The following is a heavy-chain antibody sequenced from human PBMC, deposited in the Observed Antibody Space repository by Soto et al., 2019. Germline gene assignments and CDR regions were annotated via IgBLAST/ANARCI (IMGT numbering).Heavy chain of an antibody. CDR1: GFSFSTFG. CDR3: AKGRGGPMDYRLDY. J-gene: IGHJ4*02. D-gene: IGHD3-10*01. V-gene: IGHV3-30*18. CDR2: ISDDGDDN. Sequence: QVQLVESGGGVVQPGRSLRLSCAASGFSFSTFGMHWVRQVPVKGLEWVAVISDDGDDNRYARFAKGRFIISRDNSKNTLYLQMNSLRVEDTAVYFCAKGRGGPMDYRLDYWGQGVLVTVSS.